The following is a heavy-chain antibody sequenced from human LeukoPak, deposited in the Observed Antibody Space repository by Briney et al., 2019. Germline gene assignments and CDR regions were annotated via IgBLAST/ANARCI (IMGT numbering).Heavy chain of an antibody. D-gene: IGHD6-13*01. Sequence: GGSLRLSCAASGFTFSSYSMNWVRQAPGKGLEWVSYIGGTSDFMFYADSVRGRFTISRDNAKNSLYLQMNSLRAEDTAVYYCARDRSGSSAPNDYWGQGTLVTVSS. CDR1: GFTFSSYS. V-gene: IGHV3-48*01. CDR3: ARDRSGSSAPNDY. J-gene: IGHJ4*02. CDR2: IGGTSDFM.